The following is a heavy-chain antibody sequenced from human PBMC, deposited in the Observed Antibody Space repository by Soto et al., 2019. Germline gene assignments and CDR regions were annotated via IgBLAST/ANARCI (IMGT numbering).Heavy chain of an antibody. CDR3: AREGVHCSSTSCYTG. D-gene: IGHD2-2*02. CDR2: IYYSGST. CDR1: GGSISSGDYY. J-gene: IGHJ4*02. V-gene: IGHV4-30-4*01. Sequence: SETLSLTCTVSGGSISSGDYYWSWIRQPPGKGLEWIGYIYYSGSTYYNPSLKSRVTISVDTSKNQFSLKLSSVTAADKAVYYCAREGVHCSSTSCYTGWGQGTLVTVSS.